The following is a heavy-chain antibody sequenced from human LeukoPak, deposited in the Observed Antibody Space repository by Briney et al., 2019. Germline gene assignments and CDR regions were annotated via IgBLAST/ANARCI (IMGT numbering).Heavy chain of an antibody. CDR3: ARASYSSGWYVPYYYYGMDV. D-gene: IGHD6-19*01. CDR2: INAGNGNT. Sequence: ASVKVSCKASGYTFTSYAMHWVRQAPGQRLEWMGWINAGNGNTKYSQKFQGGVTITRDTSASTAYMELSSLRSEDTAVYYCARASYSSGWYVPYYYYGMDVWGQGTTVTVSS. V-gene: IGHV1-3*01. CDR1: GYTFTSYA. J-gene: IGHJ6*02.